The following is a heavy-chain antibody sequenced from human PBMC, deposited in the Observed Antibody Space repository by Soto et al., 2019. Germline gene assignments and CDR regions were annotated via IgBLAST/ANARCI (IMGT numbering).Heavy chain of an antibody. CDR2: IHYSGST. D-gene: IGHD2-21*01. CDR3: TRGGDAYKNGH. Sequence: PSETLSLTCTVPGGSVNIVTYYWSWIRQPPGKGLEWIGFIHYSGSTNYNPSLKSRVTMSVDTSKNQFSLKLTSVNAADTAVYYCTRGGDAYKNGHWGQGTLVTVSS. J-gene: IGHJ4*02. CDR1: GGSVNIVTYY. V-gene: IGHV4-61*01.